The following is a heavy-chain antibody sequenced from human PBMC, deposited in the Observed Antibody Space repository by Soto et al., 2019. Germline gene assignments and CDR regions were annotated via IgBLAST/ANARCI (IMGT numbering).Heavy chain of an antibody. J-gene: IGHJ4*02. CDR3: ARESGLVSYGYFDY. V-gene: IGHV4-30-4*01. CDR1: GGSISSGDYY. D-gene: IGHD5-18*01. CDR2: IYYSGST. Sequence: SETLSLTCTVSGGSISSGDYYWSWIRQPPGKGLEWIGYIYYSGSTYYNPSLKSRVTISVDTSKNQFSLKLSSVTAADTAVYYCARESGLVSYGYFDYWGQGTLVTVSS.